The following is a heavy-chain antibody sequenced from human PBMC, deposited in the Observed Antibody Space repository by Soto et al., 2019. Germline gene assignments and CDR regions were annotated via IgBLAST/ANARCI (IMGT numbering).Heavy chain of an antibody. CDR2: ISSSSSTI. J-gene: IGHJ4*02. Sequence: PGGSLRLSCAASGFTFNIYAMSWVRQAPGKGLEWVSFISSSSSTIYYADSVKGRFTISRDNAKNSLHLQMNSLRDEDTAVYYCARDGYSSRWYPEIFAYWGQGTLVTVSS. V-gene: IGHV3-48*02. CDR1: GFTFNIYA. CDR3: ARDGYSSRWYPEIFAY. D-gene: IGHD6-13*01.